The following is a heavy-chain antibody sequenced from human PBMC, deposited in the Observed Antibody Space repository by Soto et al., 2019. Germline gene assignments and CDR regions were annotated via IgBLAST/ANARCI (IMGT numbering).Heavy chain of an antibody. D-gene: IGHD6-13*01. CDR3: ARTIEGGYSSSWRYAPYNYYYYGMDV. V-gene: IGHV1-69*06. CDR1: GGTFSSYA. Sequence: ASVKVSCKASGGTFSSYAISWVRQAPGQGLEWMGGIIPIFGTANYAQKFQGRVTITADKSTSTAYVELSSLRSEDTAVYYCARTIEGGYSSSWRYAPYNYYYYGMDVWGQGTTVTVSS. J-gene: IGHJ6*02. CDR2: IIPIFGTA.